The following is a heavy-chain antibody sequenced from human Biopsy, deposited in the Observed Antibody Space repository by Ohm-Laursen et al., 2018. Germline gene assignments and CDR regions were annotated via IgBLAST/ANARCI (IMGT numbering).Heavy chain of an antibody. Sequence: SVKVSCKASGYSFTSYYMHWVRQAPGRGLEWMGMINPSGSTTSYPQIFQGRVTMTRDTSKSTVYMGLSSLRSADTAVYFCARNTGWYGDLYYFDYWGQGTLVTVSS. D-gene: IGHD6-19*01. V-gene: IGHV1-46*01. CDR2: INPSGSTT. J-gene: IGHJ4*02. CDR1: GYSFTSYY. CDR3: ARNTGWYGDLYYFDY.